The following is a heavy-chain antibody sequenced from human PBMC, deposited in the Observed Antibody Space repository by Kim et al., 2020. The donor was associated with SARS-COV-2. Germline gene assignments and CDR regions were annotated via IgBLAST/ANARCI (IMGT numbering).Heavy chain of an antibody. D-gene: IGHD3-10*01. J-gene: IGHJ4*02. CDR3: AALDSVQVPGGI. Sequence: YVDTGKGGFTMSRDNAKNSLYLQMNSLRTEDTASYYCAALDSVQVPGGIWGQGTLVTVSS. V-gene: IGHV3-48*03.